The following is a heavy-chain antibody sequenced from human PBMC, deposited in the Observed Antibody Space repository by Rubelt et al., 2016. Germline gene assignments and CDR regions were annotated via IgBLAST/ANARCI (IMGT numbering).Heavy chain of an antibody. CDR3: ARDYGDYMDYYYGMDV. CDR2: IYYSGST. Sequence: IYYSGSTNYNPSLKSRVTIPVDTSKNQFSLKLSSVTAADTAVYYCARDYGDYMDYYYGMDVWGQGTTVTVSS. J-gene: IGHJ6*02. D-gene: IGHD4-17*01. V-gene: IGHV4-59*12.